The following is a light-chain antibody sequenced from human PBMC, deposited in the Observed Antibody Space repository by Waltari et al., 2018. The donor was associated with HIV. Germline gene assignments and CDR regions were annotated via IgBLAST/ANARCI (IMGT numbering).Light chain of an antibody. Sequence: SYELTQPPSVSVSPGQTARITCPGDALPRIYAFWYQQTSGQAPEMVFDEDSKRPSGIPERFSCSSSGTIATLTISGAQVEDEGDYYCYTTDSRDNDRVLFGGGTNLTVL. CDR1: ALPRIY. V-gene: IGLV3-10*01. J-gene: IGLJ2*01. CDR3: YTTDSRDNDRVL. CDR2: EDS.